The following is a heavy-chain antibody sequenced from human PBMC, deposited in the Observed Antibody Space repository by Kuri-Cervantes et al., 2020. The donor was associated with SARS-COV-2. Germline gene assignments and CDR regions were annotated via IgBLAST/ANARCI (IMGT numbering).Heavy chain of an antibody. Sequence: GGSLRLSCAASGFTFSSYGMHWVRQAPGKGLEWVAFIRYDGSNKYYADSVKGRFTISRDNAKNSLYLQMNSLRAEDTAVYYCARAELRLIDYWGRGTLVTVSS. D-gene: IGHD1-26*01. CDR2: IRYDGSNK. CDR1: GFTFSSYG. V-gene: IGHV3-30*02. J-gene: IGHJ4*02. CDR3: ARAELRLIDY.